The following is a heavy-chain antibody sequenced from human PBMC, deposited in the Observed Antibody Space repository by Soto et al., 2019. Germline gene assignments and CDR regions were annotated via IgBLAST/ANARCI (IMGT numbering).Heavy chain of an antibody. J-gene: IGHJ3*02. Sequence: NPSETLSLTCAVYGGSFSGYYWSWIRQPPGKGLEWIGEINHSGSTNYNPSLKSRVTISVDTSKNQFSLKLSSVTAADTAVYYCARGVVVPAAKGHAFDIWGQGTMVTVSS. CDR1: GGSFSGYY. V-gene: IGHV4-34*01. CDR3: ARGVVVPAAKGHAFDI. CDR2: INHSGST. D-gene: IGHD2-2*01.